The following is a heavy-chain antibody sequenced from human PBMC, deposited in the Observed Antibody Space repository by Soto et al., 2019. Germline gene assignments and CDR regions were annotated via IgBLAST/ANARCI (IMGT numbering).Heavy chain of an antibody. J-gene: IGHJ4*02. CDR1: GYTFTGYY. CDR2: INPNSGGT. V-gene: IGHV1-2*04. Sequence: QVQLVQSGAEVKKPGASVKVSCKASGYTFTGYYMHWVRQAPGQGLELMGWINPNSGGTNYAQKFQGWVTMTRGPSISTAYMELPRLGSDDTGVYYCARQLSPYTYFDYWGQGTLVTVSS. CDR3: ARQLSPYTYFDY. D-gene: IGHD2-2*02.